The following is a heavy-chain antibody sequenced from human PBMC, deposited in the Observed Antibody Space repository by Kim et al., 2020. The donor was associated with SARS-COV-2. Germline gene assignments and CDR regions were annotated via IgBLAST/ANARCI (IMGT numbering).Heavy chain of an antibody. J-gene: IGHJ4*02. Sequence: GGSLRLSCAASGFAFYHYEFSWVRQAPGKGLEWLAYISATGDPIYYADSLKGRFTISRDNTKNSLSLQMNSLGAEDTAIYYCARGYICGSYRHPSYFDYWGQGTLVTVS. CDR3: ARGYICGSYRHPSYFDY. CDR2: ISATGDPI. V-gene: IGHV3-48*03. CDR1: GFAFYHYE. D-gene: IGHD3-16*02.